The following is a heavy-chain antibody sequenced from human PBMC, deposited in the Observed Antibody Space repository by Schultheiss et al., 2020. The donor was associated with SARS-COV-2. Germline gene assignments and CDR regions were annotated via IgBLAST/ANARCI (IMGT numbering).Heavy chain of an antibody. CDR1: GFTFSDYS. CDR2: IDEDGRIT. J-gene: IGHJ4*02. V-gene: IGHV3-74*01. Sequence: GESLKISCAASGFTFSDYSMTWVRQAPGKGLVWVSRIDEDGRITNYADSVKGRFTISRDNAKSTLYLQMNSLKAEDTAMYFCARDLTGRDDYWGQGTLVTVSS. CDR3: ARDLTGRDDY. D-gene: IGHD3-9*01.